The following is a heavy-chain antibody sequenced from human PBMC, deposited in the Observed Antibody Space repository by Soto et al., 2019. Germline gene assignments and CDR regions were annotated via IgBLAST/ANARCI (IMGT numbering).Heavy chain of an antibody. D-gene: IGHD2-15*01. V-gene: IGHV1-8*01. CDR1: GYTFTSYD. J-gene: IGHJ6*03. Sequence: ASVKVSCKASGYTFTSYDINWVRQATGQGLEWMGWMNPNSGNTGYAQKFQGRVTMTGNTSISTAYMELSSLGSEDTAVYYCARGRGGCSGGSCRLRYYYLDVWGKGTTVTVSS. CDR2: MNPNSGNT. CDR3: ARGRGGCSGGSCRLRYYYLDV.